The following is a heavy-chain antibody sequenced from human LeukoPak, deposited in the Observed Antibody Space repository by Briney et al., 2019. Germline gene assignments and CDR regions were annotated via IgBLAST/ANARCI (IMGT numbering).Heavy chain of an antibody. CDR3: ARGPYSYDSSGAFDI. Sequence: PSETLSLTCTVSNDSFSNYYWTWIRQSPGKALEWIGYVYYTDKTHYNPSLKSRVFISADTSKNQFSLKLSSVTAADTAVYFCARGPYSYDSSGAFDIWGQGTMVTVSS. D-gene: IGHD3-22*01. CDR2: VYYTDKT. J-gene: IGHJ3*02. CDR1: NDSFSNYY. V-gene: IGHV4-59*08.